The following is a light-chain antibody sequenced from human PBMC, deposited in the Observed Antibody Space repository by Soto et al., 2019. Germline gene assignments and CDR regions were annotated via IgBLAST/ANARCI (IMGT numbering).Light chain of an antibody. CDR1: QSVSSY. CDR3: QQRSNWIT. Sequence: EIVLTQSPATLSLSPGERATLSCRASQSVSSYLAWYQQKPGQARRLLIYDASNRATGIPARFSGSGSGTDFTLTISSLEPEDFAVYYCQQRSNWITFAQGTRLEIK. V-gene: IGKV3-11*01. J-gene: IGKJ5*01. CDR2: DAS.